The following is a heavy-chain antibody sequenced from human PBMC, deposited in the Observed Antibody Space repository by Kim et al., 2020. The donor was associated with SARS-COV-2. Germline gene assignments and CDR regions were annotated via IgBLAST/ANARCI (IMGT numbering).Heavy chain of an antibody. V-gene: IGHV3-7*01. D-gene: IGHD6-13*01. CDR2: IKQDGSEK. CDR3: AGDSPTSNQYSSSWWGTPFGKEGYYYYGMDA. CDR1: GFTFSSYW. J-gene: IGHJ6*02. Sequence: GGSLRLSCAASGFTFSSYWMSWVRQAPGNGLEWVANIKQDGSEKYYVDSVKGRFTIPRDNAKNSLYLQMNSLRAEDTAVYYCAGDSPTSNQYSSSWWGTPFGKEGYYYYGMDAWGQGPTVTVSS.